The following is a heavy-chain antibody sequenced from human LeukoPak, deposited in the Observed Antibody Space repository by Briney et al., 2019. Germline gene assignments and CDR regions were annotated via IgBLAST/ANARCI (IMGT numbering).Heavy chain of an antibody. CDR2: INHSGST. CDR1: GGSFSGYY. J-gene: IGHJ4*02. Sequence: SETLSLTCAVYGGSFSGYYWSWIRQPPGKGLEWIGEINHSGSTNYNPSLKSRVTISVDTSKNQFSLKLSSVTAADTAVYYCARRWAARHKVKGHLDYWGQGTLVTVSS. CDR3: ARRWAARHKVKGHLDY. V-gene: IGHV4-34*01. D-gene: IGHD6-6*01.